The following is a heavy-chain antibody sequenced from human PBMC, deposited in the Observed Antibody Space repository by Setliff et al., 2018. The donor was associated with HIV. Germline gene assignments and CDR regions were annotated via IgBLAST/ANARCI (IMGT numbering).Heavy chain of an antibody. CDR1: GVSVNNDDDY. D-gene: IGHD1-26*01. V-gene: IGHV4-39*01. Sequence: ETLSLTCAVSGVSVNNDDDYWGWIRQPPGKGLEWIAIIHQSGTAHKRPSLKSRVTISIDTSENLFFLKLSGVTAADTAIYYCARQVGEGKWYLDSWGHGTLVTVSS. CDR3: ARQVGEGKWYLDS. CDR2: IHQSGTA. J-gene: IGHJ4*01.